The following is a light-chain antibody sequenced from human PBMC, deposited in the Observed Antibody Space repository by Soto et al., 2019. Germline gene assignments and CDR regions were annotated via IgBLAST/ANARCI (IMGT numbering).Light chain of an antibody. J-gene: IGKJ4*01. Sequence: DIQLTQSPASLSASVGDRVTITCRASDNIGSNLNWYQHQTGTAHKLLIYAASSLLGGVPSIFSSSGYGTYFLLTISVLQNEEFANYYCQQSYKILTFGRGTWLEI. CDR1: DNIGSN. CDR2: AAS. V-gene: IGKV1-39*01. CDR3: QQSYKILT.